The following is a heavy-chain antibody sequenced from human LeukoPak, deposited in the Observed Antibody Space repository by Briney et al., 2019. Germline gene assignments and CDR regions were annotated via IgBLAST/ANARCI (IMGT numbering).Heavy chain of an antibody. D-gene: IGHD6-13*01. Sequence: GGSLRLSRGDSGFNFSHAWMSWIRQAPGKGLEWVGRIKSKTDGGTTDYAAPVKGRFTVSRDDSKNTLYLEMNSLKTEDTAVYYCTTDWAGIGDHWGQGTLVTVSS. CDR3: TTDWAGIGDH. CDR2: IKSKTDGGTT. J-gene: IGHJ4*02. V-gene: IGHV3-15*05. CDR1: GFNFSHAW.